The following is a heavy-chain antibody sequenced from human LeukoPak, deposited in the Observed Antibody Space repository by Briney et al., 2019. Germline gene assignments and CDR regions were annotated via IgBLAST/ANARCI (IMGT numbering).Heavy chain of an antibody. J-gene: IGHJ4*02. D-gene: IGHD3-10*01. Sequence: PSETQSLTCTVSGDSVSNGNYYRSWLRQPPGKALEWIGYIYYTGKTYYNPSLEGRVTILVDTSRNHFSVKLSSVTAADTAVYYCARSQNYYGSGDYWSQGTLVTVSS. V-gene: IGHV4-61*03. CDR2: IYYTGKT. CDR1: GDSVSNGNYY. CDR3: ARSQNYYGSGDY.